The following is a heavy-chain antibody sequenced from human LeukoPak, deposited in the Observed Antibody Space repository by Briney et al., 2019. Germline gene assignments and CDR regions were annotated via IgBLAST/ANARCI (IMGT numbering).Heavy chain of an antibody. CDR1: GFTFSNYD. J-gene: IGHJ6*02. D-gene: IGHD1-26*01. CDR3: ARGSAIVGATGYYNGMDV. V-gene: IGHV3-13*05. CDR2: IGTAGDP. Sequence: SGGSLRLSCAASGFTFSNYDIHWVRQATGKGLEWVSGIGTAGDPYYTGSVRGRFTIYRKNAKNSLSLKMNSMRDGDTAVYYCARGSAIVGATGYYNGMDVWGQGTTVTVSS.